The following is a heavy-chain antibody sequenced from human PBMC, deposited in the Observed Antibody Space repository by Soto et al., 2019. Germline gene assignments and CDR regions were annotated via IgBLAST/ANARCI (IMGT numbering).Heavy chain of an antibody. CDR2: ISYDGSNK. V-gene: IGHV3-30-3*01. J-gene: IGHJ6*02. Sequence: QVQLVESGGGVVQPGRSLRLSCAASGFTFSSYAMHWVRQAPGKGLEWVAVISYDGSNKYYADSVKGRFTISRDNSKNTLYLQMNSLRAEDTAVYYCARDAYGSGSDYNVGCMDVWGQGTTVTVSS. CDR3: ARDAYGSGSDYNVGCMDV. CDR1: GFTFSSYA. D-gene: IGHD3-10*01.